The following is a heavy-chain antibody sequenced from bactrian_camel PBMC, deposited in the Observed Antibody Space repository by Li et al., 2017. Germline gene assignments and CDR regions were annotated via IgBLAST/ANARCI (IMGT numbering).Heavy chain of an antibody. CDR3: AESCGSNVCLRGLSVPYFPY. Sequence: VQLVESGGGSVQAGGSLRLSCAASGAIPSTNDWGWWRQAPGKTREGVADIAPDGRIRYSKSVKGRFTISKDNAANTLYLQMDSLKPEDTAMYYCAESCGSNVCLRGLSVPYFPYWGQGTQVTVS. CDR1: GAIPSTND. J-gene: IGHJ4*01. CDR2: IAPDGRI. V-gene: IGHV3S53*01. D-gene: IGHD5*01.